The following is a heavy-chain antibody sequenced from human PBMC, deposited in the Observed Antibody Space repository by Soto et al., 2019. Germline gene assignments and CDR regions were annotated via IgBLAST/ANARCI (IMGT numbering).Heavy chain of an antibody. V-gene: IGHV3-30*03. CDR2: VSYDGKNI. J-gene: IGHJ1*01. CDR1: GFSLDSYA. D-gene: IGHD3-10*01. Sequence: QLVESGGGVVQPGGSLTLSCAASGFSLDSYAMHWVRQAPGKGHEWLAVVSYDGKNIYYGDSVKGRFTISKDDSKNTLYLRMISLTAEDTATYSCARDYGALPCDRIQHWGRGTLVTVSS. CDR3: ARDYGALPCDRIQH.